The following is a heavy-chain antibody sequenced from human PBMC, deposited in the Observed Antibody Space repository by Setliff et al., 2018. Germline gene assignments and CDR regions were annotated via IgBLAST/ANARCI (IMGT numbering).Heavy chain of an antibody. V-gene: IGHV3-7*01. CDR1: GFTFSRYW. D-gene: IGHD1-1*01. J-gene: IGHJ4*02. CDR2: IKQDGSET. Sequence: PGGSLRLSCAASGFTFSRYWMSWVRQAPGKGLEWVANIKQDGSETYYVDSVKGRFTISRDNAKNSLYLQMNSLRAEDTALYYCARGTGTLDYWGQGTLVTVSS. CDR3: ARGTGTLDY.